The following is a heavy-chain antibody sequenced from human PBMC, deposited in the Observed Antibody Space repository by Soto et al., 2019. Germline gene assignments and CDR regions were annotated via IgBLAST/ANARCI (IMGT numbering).Heavy chain of an antibody. CDR3: AREITYGGGSFSLGL. D-gene: IGHD3-10*01. V-gene: IGHV1-2*06. Sequence: QVQLVQSGAEVEKPGASVKVSCKTSGYFFTSQYIHWVRLAPGRGLEWMGRINPNNGDTNSPQKFQGRGTMTSDTSISAAYMEMSGLRSDDTALYYCAREITYGGGSFSLGLWGQGTLVTVSS. CDR2: INPNNGDT. J-gene: IGHJ4*02. CDR1: GYFFTSQY.